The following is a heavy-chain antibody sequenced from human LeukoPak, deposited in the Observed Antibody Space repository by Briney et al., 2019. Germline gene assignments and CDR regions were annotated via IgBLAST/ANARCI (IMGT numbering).Heavy chain of an antibody. Sequence: PGGSLRLSCAASGFTFRSYWMHWVRQAPGKGLVWVSRISPDGTSKSYADSVKGRFTISRDNAKNSLFLQMNSLRAEDTALYYCAKVREVVIRNGAFDIWGQGTMVIVSS. D-gene: IGHD3-22*01. J-gene: IGHJ3*02. CDR2: ISPDGTSK. CDR1: GFTFRSYW. CDR3: AKVREVVIRNGAFDI. V-gene: IGHV3-74*01.